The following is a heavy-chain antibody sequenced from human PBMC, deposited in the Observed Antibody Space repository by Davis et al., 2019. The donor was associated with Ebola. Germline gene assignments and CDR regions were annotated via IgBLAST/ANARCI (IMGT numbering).Heavy chain of an antibody. Sequence: GESLKISCKGSGYSFTSYWIGWVRQMPGKGLEWMGIIYPGDSDTRYSPSFQGQVTISADKSISTAYLQWSSLKASDTAMYYCARHMRVAVAGNRPMDVWGQGTTVTVSS. J-gene: IGHJ6*02. CDR1: GYSFTSYW. CDR3: ARHMRVAVAGNRPMDV. D-gene: IGHD6-19*01. V-gene: IGHV5-51*01. CDR2: IYPGDSDT.